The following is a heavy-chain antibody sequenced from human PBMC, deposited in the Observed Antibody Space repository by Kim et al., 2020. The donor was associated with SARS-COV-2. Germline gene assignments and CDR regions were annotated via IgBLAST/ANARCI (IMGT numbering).Heavy chain of an antibody. D-gene: IGHD3-22*01. V-gene: IGHV4-59*13. CDR3: ARDRADPYDRDGLRWFDP. CDR1: GGSISSYY. J-gene: IGHJ5*02. Sequence: SETLSLTCTVSGGSISSYYWSWIRQPPGKGLEWIGYIYYSGSTNYNPSLKSRVTISVDTSKNQFSLKLSSVTAADTAVYYCARDRADPYDRDGLRWFDPWGQGTLVTVSS. CDR2: IYYSGST.